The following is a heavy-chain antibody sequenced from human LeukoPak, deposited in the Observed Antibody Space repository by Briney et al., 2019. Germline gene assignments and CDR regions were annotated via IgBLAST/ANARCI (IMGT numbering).Heavy chain of an antibody. J-gene: IGHJ6*02. CDR3: TTVVVVTAVHYYGMDV. V-gene: IGHV3-15*01. CDR2: IKSKTDGGTT. D-gene: IGHD2-21*02. Sequence: GGSLRLSCAASGFTSSNAWMSWVRQAPGKGLEWVGRIKSKTDGGTTDYAAPVKGRFTISRDDSKNTLYLQMNSLKTEDTAVYYCTTVVVVTAVHYYGMDVWGQGTTVTVSS. CDR1: GFTSSNAW.